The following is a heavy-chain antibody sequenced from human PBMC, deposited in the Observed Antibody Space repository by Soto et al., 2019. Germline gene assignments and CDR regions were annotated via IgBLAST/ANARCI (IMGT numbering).Heavy chain of an antibody. V-gene: IGHV1-18*01. D-gene: IGHD6-13*01. CDR3: ARVPGIAVAGTGGDY. Sequence: ASVKVSCKASGYTFTSYGISWVRQAPGQGLEWMGWISAYNGNTNYAQKLQGRVTMTTDTSTSTAYMELRSLRSDDTAVYYCARVPGIAVAGTGGDYWGQGTLVTVSS. CDR1: GYTFTSYG. J-gene: IGHJ4*02. CDR2: ISAYNGNT.